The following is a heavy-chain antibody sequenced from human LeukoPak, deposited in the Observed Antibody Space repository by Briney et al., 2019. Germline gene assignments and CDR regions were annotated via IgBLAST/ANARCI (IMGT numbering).Heavy chain of an antibody. D-gene: IGHD3-10*01. J-gene: IGHJ4*02. CDR1: GFTFDDYA. CDR2: ISWNSGSI. V-gene: IGHV3-9*01. CDR3: AKSIEGSGSYYNSYFDC. Sequence: PGRSLRLSCAASGFTFDDYAMHWVRQVPGKGLEWVSGISWNSGSIGYADSVKGRFTISRDNAKNSLYLQVNSLRAEDTALYYCAKSIEGSGSYYNSYFDCWGQGTLVTVSS.